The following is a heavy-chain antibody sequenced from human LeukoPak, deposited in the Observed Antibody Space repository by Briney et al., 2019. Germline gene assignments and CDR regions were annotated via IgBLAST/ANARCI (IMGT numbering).Heavy chain of an antibody. V-gene: IGHV4-4*02. D-gene: IGHD3-3*01. CDR1: GGSISSSNW. Sequence: SETLSLTCAVSGGSISSSNWWSWVRQPPGKGLEWIGEIYHSGSTNYNPSLKSRVTISVDTSKNQFSLKLSSVTAADTAVYYCARADLARGYDFWSGYAFAFDIWGQGTMVTVSS. J-gene: IGHJ3*02. CDR3: ARADLARGYDFWSGYAFAFDI. CDR2: IYHSGST.